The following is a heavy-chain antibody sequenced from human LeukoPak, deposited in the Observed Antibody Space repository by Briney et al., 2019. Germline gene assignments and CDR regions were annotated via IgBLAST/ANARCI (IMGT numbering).Heavy chain of an antibody. CDR2: INPNSGGT. CDR3: ARHRGIYDG. V-gene: IGHV1-2*02. Sequence: GASVKVSCKASGYTFTDYYIHWVRQAPGQGLEWMGWINPNSGGTNYAQKFQGRINMTRDTSISTAYMEVSRLRFDDTAVYYCARHRGIYDGWGQGTLVTVSS. CDR1: GYTFTDYY. D-gene: IGHD2/OR15-2a*01. J-gene: IGHJ4*02.